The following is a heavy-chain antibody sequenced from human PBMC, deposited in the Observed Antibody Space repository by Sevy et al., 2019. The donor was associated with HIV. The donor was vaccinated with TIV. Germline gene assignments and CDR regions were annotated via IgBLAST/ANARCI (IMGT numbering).Heavy chain of an antibody. V-gene: IGHV5-51*01. CDR2: IYPDDSDT. CDR3: ARHHASYGVTGYYYYSGLDV. Sequence: GESLKISCKGSEYSFRTYWIGWVRQMPGKGLKWMGIIYPDDSDTRYSPSFQGQVTISADKSINTAYLQWNSLRASDSAMYYCARHHASYGVTGYYYYSGLDVWGQGTTVTVSS. J-gene: IGHJ6*02. D-gene: IGHD4-17*01. CDR1: EYSFRTYW.